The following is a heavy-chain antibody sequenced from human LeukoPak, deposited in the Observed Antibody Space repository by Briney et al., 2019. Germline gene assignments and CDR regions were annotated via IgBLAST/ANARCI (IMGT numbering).Heavy chain of an antibody. CDR2: IYYSGST. CDR1: GXSISSGGYY. Sequence: PSQTLSLTCTVSGXSISSGGYYWSWIRQHPGKGLEWIGYIYYSGSTYYNPSLKSRVTISVDTSRNQFSLKLSSMTAADTAVYYCARVYCSSTSCYAPWFDPWGQGTLVTVSS. CDR3: ARVYCSSTSCYAPWFDP. J-gene: IGHJ5*02. D-gene: IGHD2-2*01. V-gene: IGHV4-31*03.